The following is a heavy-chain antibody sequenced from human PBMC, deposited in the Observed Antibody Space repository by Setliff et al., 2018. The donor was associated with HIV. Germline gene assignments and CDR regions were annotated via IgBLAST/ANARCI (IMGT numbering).Heavy chain of an antibody. Sequence: GESLRLSCAASGFTFSNYNMNLVRQAPGKGLEWVSSISSGGNYIYYRDSMKGRFTISRDNARNSLFLQMNGLRAEDTAVYYCARDPGMQLRYAFDFWGQGTPVTVS. D-gene: IGHD3-9*01. CDR3: ARDPGMQLRYAFDF. J-gene: IGHJ4*02. V-gene: IGHV3-21*01. CDR1: GFTFSNYN. CDR2: ISSGGNYI.